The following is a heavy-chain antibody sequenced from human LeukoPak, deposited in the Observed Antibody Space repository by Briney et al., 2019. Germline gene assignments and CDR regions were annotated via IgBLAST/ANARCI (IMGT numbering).Heavy chain of an antibody. CDR3: ARGFDLDF. Sequence: SQTLSLTCDISGDTVSINSAARNWIRQSPSRGLEGLGRTYYRYTWYYDYAVFVKSRISISPDTSTNHFSLQLPSVTADDTAVSYCARGFDLDFWGQGTMVTVSS. D-gene: IGHD3-9*01. V-gene: IGHV6-1*01. CDR2: TYYRYTWYY. CDR1: GDTVSINSAA. J-gene: IGHJ3*01.